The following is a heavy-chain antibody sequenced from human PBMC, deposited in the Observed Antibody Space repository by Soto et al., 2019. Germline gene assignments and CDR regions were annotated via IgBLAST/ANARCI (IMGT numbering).Heavy chain of an antibody. CDR1: GFTFGSYS. CDR3: ARGAYYYDSSGLSY. CDR2: ISSSSTI. D-gene: IGHD3-22*01. J-gene: IGHJ4*02. V-gene: IGHV3-48*01. Sequence: GGSMRLSCAASGFTFGSYSMNWVRQDPGKGLEWVSYISSSSTIYYADSVKGRFTISRDNAKNSLYLQMNSLRAEDTAVYYCARGAYYYDSSGLSYWGQGTLVTVSS.